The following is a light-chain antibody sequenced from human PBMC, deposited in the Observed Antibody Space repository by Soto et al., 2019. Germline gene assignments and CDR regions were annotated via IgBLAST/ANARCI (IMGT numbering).Light chain of an antibody. CDR1: QSVSSNY. Sequence: ELELTPSPGTLSLSPGERAPLSCRASQSVSSNYLAWYQQKPGQAPRLLIYGASSRATGIPDRFSGSGSGTDFTLTISRLEPEDVALYYCQQYDRPPITVCQGTRLEIK. V-gene: IGKV3-20*01. J-gene: IGKJ5*01. CDR2: GAS. CDR3: QQYDRPPIT.